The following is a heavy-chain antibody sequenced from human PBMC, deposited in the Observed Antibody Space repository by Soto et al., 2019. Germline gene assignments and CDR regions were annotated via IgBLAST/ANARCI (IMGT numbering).Heavy chain of an antibody. CDR1: GVPISGSDYH. CDR3: ARGSAAKRYFDL. Sequence: QVQLQESGPGLVKPSQTLSLMCTVSGVPISGSDYHWSWIRQSPGTGLEWIGYIFPSGATHYNSSLGSRITMSVETSKSQFSLRVTAVTAADTAVYFCARGSAAKRYFDLWGRGTLVTVSS. V-gene: IGHV4-30-4*01. D-gene: IGHD5-18*01. CDR2: IFPSGAT. J-gene: IGHJ2*01.